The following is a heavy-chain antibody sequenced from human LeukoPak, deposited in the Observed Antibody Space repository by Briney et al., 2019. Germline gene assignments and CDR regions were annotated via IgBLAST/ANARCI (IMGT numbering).Heavy chain of an antibody. Sequence: SVKVSCKASGGTFSSYTISWLRQAPGQGLEWMGRIIPILGIANYAQKFQGRVTITADKSTSTAYMELSSLRSEDTAVYYCARAKGRSSVNYMDVWGKGTTVTVSS. J-gene: IGHJ6*03. V-gene: IGHV1-69*02. CDR1: GGTFSSYT. CDR3: ARAKGRSSVNYMDV. D-gene: IGHD3-10*01. CDR2: IIPILGIA.